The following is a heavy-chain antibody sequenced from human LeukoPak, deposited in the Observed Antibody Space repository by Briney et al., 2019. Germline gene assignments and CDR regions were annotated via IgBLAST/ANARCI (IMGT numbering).Heavy chain of an antibody. J-gene: IGHJ4*02. CDR1: GFTFSSYA. D-gene: IGHD3-10*01. CDR2: ISGSGGGT. Sequence: PGGSLRLSCAASGFTFSSYAMTWLRQAPGKGLEWVSSISGSGGGTYYVDSVRGRFTISRDNSKNTLYLQMNSLRADDTAMYYCAKLRDGAGTSNWGQGTLVTVSS. CDR3: AKLRDGAGTSN. V-gene: IGHV3-23*01.